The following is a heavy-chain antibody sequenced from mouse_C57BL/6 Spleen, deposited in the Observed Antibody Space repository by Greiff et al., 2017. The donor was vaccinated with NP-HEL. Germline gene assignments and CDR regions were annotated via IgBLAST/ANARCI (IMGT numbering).Heavy chain of an antibody. CDR1: GFTFSSYA. CDR3: ARDGGITTRYFDY. Sequence: EVQVVESGGGLVKPGGSLKLSCAASGFTFSSYAMSWVRQTPEKRLEWVATISDGGSYTYYPDNVKGRFTISRDNAKNNLYLQMSHLKSEDTAMYYCARDGGITTRYFDYWGQGTTLTVSS. V-gene: IGHV5-4*01. CDR2: ISDGGSYT. D-gene: IGHD2-4*01. J-gene: IGHJ2*01.